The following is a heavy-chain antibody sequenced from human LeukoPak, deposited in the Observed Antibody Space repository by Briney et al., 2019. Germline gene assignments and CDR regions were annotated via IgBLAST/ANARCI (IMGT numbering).Heavy chain of an antibody. J-gene: IGHJ6*03. CDR1: GFTVSSNY. CDR2: IYSGGSA. D-gene: IGHD6-6*01. Sequence: PGGSLRLSCAASGFTVSSNYMSWVRQAPGKGLEWVSVIYSGGSAYYADSVKGRFTISRDNSKNTLYLQMNSLRAEDTAVYYCAREAYSSSSEYYYMDVWGKGTTVTVSS. CDR3: AREAYSSSSEYYYMDV. V-gene: IGHV3-66*02.